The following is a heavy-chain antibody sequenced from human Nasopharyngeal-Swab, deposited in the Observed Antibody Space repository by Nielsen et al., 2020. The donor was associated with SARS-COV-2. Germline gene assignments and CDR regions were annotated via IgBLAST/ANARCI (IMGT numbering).Heavy chain of an antibody. J-gene: IGHJ4*02. D-gene: IGHD3-22*01. Sequence: GGSLRLSCAASGFTFSSYDMHWVRQAPGKGLEWVSAIGTAGDTYYPGSVKGRFTISRENAKNPLYLQMNSLRAGDTAVYYCARGLHYYDSSGYYYYFDYWGQGTLVTVSS. CDR3: ARGLHYYDSSGYYYYFDY. V-gene: IGHV3-13*01. CDR1: GFTFSSYD. CDR2: IGTAGDT.